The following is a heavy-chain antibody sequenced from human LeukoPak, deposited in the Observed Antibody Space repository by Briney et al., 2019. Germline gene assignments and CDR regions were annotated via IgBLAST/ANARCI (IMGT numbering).Heavy chain of an antibody. V-gene: IGHV4-34*01. CDR3: ASYGSGFSIDDY. CDR2: INHSGST. CDR1: GGSFNNNY. J-gene: IGHJ4*02. D-gene: IGHD3-10*01. Sequence: PSETLSLTCGVYGGSFNNNYWSWIRQPPGKGLEWIGEINHSGSTNYNPSLKSRVTISVDKSKNQFSLKLSSVTAADTAVYYCASYGSGFSIDDYWGQGTLVTVSS.